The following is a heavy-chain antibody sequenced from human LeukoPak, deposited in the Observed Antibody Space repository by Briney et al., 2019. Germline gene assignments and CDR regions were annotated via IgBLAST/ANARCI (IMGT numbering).Heavy chain of an antibody. CDR2: IYYSGST. Sequence: SETLSLTCTVSGGSISSYYWSWIRQPPGKGLEWIGYIYYSGSTNYNPSLKSRVTISVDTYKNQFSLKLSSVTAADTAVYYCARAYSSGWYSAWGQGTLVTVSS. D-gene: IGHD6-19*01. CDR1: GGSISSYY. J-gene: IGHJ5*02. V-gene: IGHV4-59*01. CDR3: ARAYSSGWYSA.